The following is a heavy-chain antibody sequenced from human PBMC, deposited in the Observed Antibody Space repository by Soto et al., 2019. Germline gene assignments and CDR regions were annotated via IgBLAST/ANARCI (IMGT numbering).Heavy chain of an antibody. CDR3: ARRYGTTFDY. D-gene: IGHD1-1*01. Sequence: QVQLQESGPGLVKPSETLSLTCTVSGGSISSYYWSWIRQPPGKGLEWIGYIYYSGSTNYNPSLKSRVTISVDTSKNQFSLKLSSVTAADTAVYYCARRYGTTFDYCGQGNLVTVSS. J-gene: IGHJ4*02. CDR2: IYYSGST. CDR1: GGSISSYY. V-gene: IGHV4-59*08.